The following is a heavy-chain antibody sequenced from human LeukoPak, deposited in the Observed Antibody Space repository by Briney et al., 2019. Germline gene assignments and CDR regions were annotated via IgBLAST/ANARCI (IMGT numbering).Heavy chain of an antibody. CDR2: IYWDDDK. J-gene: IGHJ4*02. CDR1: GFSLSTRGVG. D-gene: IGHD2-15*01. Sequence: SGPTLVKPTQTLTLTCTFSGFSLSTRGVGVGWIRQPPGRALEWLALIYWDDDKRYSPSLKNRVTITKDTSKNQVVLTMTNMDPVDTATYYCAHLYCSGGCRYSAFGYWGQGTLVTVSS. V-gene: IGHV2-5*02. CDR3: AHLYCSGGCRYSAFGY.